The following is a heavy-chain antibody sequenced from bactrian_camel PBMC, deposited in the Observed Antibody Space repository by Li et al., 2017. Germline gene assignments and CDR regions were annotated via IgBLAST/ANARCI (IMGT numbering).Heavy chain of an antibody. D-gene: IGHD7*01. Sequence: HVQLVESGGGSAQAGGSLRLSCVASESTEYTYCMGWFRQAPGEEREGVASIDPDGGRSYADFVKGRFTISRDNVKQSLNLQMSSLKPEDSAEYYCAAGRRGDCRYFLVSLSDDRADYWGEGTQVTVS. J-gene: IGHJ4*01. CDR3: AAGRRGDCRYFLVSLSDDRADY. V-gene: IGHV3S1*01. CDR1: ESTEYTYC. CDR2: IDPDGGRS.